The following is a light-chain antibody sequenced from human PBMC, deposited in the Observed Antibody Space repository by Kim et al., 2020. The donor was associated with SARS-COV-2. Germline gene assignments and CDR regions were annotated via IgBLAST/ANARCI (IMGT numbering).Light chain of an antibody. CDR1: NIASKS. J-gene: IGLJ2*01. V-gene: IGLV3-21*04. CDR2: IDN. Sequence: PGGKATISCGANNIASKSVHCYQKKAGQAPVLVIYIDNNRPSGIPGRVSGSYSGDTATLTISGVEAGGEADYHCKVGDIVGGHAVFGGGTKLTVL. CDR3: KVGDIVGGHAV.